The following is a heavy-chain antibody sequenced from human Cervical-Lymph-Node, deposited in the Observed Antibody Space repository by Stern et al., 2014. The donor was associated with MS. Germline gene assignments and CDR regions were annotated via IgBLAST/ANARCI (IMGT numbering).Heavy chain of an antibody. D-gene: IGHD4-17*01. CDR2: ISSDGQSK. CDR1: GFTFGHSG. V-gene: IGHV3-30*18. Sequence: VQLEESGGAVVQPGKSLRLSCAASGFTFGHSGMHWVRQAPGKGLEWVASISSDGQSKDYADAVKGRFTISRDNSKNTLFLQMKSLRADDTAAYFCANAEYFGDYFGESLYWGQGTLVTVSS. J-gene: IGHJ4*02. CDR3: ANAEYFGDYFGESLY.